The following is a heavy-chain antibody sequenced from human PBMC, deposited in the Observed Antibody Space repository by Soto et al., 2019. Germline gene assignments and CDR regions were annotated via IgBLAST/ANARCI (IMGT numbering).Heavy chain of an antibody. V-gene: IGHV3-74*01. CDR3: TRVFGSSWPDY. D-gene: IGHD6-13*01. CDR1: GFTFSSYW. CDR2: INTDGSIT. J-gene: IGHJ4*02. Sequence: EVQLVESGGGLVQPGGSLRLSCAASGFTFSSYWMYWVRQVPGKGLMWVSSINTDGSITNYADSVKSRFTISRDNAKNTLYLRMNSLRVEDTAMYYCTRVFGSSWPDYWGQGMLVTVSS.